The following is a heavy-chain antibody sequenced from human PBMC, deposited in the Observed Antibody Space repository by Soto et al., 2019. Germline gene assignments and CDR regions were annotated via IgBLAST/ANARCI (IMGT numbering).Heavy chain of an antibody. J-gene: IGHJ5*02. CDR1: GGSISSYY. V-gene: IGHV4-59*01. D-gene: IGHD2-2*01. CDR3: ARGLRRQLLNWFDP. CDR2: IYYIGST. Sequence: LSFTCTVSGGSISSYYWSWIRQPPGKGLEWIGYIYYIGSTNYNPSLKSRVTISVDTSKNQFSLKLSSVTAADTAVYYCARGLRRQLLNWFDPWGQGTLVTVSS.